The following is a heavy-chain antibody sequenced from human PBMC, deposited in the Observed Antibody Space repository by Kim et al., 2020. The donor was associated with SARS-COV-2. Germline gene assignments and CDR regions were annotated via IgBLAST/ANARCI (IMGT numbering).Heavy chain of an antibody. J-gene: IGHJ4*02. D-gene: IGHD1-20*01. Sequence: CSTPSLKSRVTISFATSKNHFSLNLRSVTAADPAVYYCARRAPGIHSFDYWGQGILVTVSS. CDR3: ARRAPGIHSFDY. V-gene: IGHV4-39*01.